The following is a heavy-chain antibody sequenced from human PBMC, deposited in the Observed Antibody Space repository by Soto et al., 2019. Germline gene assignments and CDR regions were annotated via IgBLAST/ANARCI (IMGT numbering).Heavy chain of an antibody. J-gene: IGHJ4*02. CDR1: GFTFTNYW. Sequence: EVQLVQSGGGSVQPGGSLRLSCAASGFTFTNYWMHWVRQVPGKGLVWVSRIDGVGTGTSYSDSVRGRFTISRDNPENTFYLQMNSLRAEDTAVYYCTTVIEYWGQGTLVTVSS. CDR2: IDGVGTGT. CDR3: TTVIEY. V-gene: IGHV3-74*01.